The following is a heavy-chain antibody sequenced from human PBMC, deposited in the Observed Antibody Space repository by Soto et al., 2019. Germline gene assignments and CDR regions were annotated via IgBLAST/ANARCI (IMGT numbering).Heavy chain of an antibody. CDR3: VKDLNRPYESSGSPKD. CDR1: GFTFSNYV. CDR2: ISSNGDST. D-gene: IGHD3-22*01. Sequence: GGSLRLSCSASGFTFSNYVFHWVRQAPGKGLEYVSAISSNGDSTYYADSVKGRFTISRDNSKNTLYLQMSSLGVEDTAVYYCVKDLNRPYESSGSPKDWGQGTRVTVSS. V-gene: IGHV3-64D*08. J-gene: IGHJ4*02.